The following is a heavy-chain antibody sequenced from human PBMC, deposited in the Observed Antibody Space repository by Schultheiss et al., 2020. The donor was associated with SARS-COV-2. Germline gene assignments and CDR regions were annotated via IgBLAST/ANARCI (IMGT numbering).Heavy chain of an antibody. J-gene: IGHJ6*03. CDR1: GFTFSSYD. V-gene: IGHV3-48*03. Sequence: GGSLRLSCAASGFTFSSYDMHWVRQAPGKGLEWVSYISSSGSTIYYADSVKGRFTISRDNAKNSLYLQMNSLRAEDTAVYYCARAPAPDYMDVWGKGTTVTVSS. CDR2: ISSSGSTI. CDR3: ARAPAPDYMDV.